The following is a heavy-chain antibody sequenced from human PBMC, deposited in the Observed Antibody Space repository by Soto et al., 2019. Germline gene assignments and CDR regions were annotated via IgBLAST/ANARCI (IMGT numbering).Heavy chain of an antibody. Sequence: EVQLLESGGGLVQPGGSLRLSCADSGFTFSSYAMRWVRQAPGKGLEWVSAISGSGGSTYYADSVKGRFTISRDNSKNTRYLQMNSLRAEDTAVYYCARRGSGSYYDYCGQGTLVTVSS. V-gene: IGHV3-23*01. D-gene: IGHD1-26*01. CDR2: ISGSGGST. CDR1: GFTFSSYA. CDR3: ARRGSGSYYDY. J-gene: IGHJ4*02.